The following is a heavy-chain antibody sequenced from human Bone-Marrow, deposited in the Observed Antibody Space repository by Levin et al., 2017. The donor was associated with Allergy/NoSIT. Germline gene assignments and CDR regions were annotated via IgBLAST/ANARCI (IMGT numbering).Heavy chain of an antibody. Sequence: RGESLKISCAASGFTFSLSSFTWVRQAPGKGLEYVSSISPSGSLIFYAKSLRGRFTISRDNNENSVYLHMNSLRLDDTAVYYCVRGDRRNYWGQGTLVTVSA. J-gene: IGHJ4*02. D-gene: IGHD2-21*02. CDR2: ISPSGSLI. CDR3: VRGDRRNY. V-gene: IGHV3-21*01. CDR1: GFTFSLSS.